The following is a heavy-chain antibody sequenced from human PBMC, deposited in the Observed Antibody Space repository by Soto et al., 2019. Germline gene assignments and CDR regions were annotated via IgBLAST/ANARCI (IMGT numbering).Heavy chain of an antibody. CDR2: IQNDGNT. Sequence: EVQLVESGGGLVQPGGSLRLSCAASGFTVSINYMNWVRQAPGKGLEWVSVIQNDGNTYYTDSVKDRFTISSDNVKNTLYLQMNRLRVEDTAVYYCASVAGAQWGQGTLVTVSS. CDR3: ASVAGAQ. D-gene: IGHD3-10*01. J-gene: IGHJ4*02. CDR1: GFTVSINY. V-gene: IGHV3-66*01.